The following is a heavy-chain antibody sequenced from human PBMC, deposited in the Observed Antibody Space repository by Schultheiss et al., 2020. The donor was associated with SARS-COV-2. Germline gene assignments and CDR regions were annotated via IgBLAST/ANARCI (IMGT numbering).Heavy chain of an antibody. CDR3: ARVYRFGQHQVRGGWFDP. Sequence: SETLSLTCAVYGGSFSGYYWSWIRQPPGKGLEWIGEINHSGSTNYNLSLKSRVTISVDTSKNHFSLKLSSVTAADTAVYYCARVYRFGQHQVRGGWFDPWGQGTLVTVSS. V-gene: IGHV4-34*01. CDR1: GGSFSGYY. J-gene: IGHJ5*02. D-gene: IGHD3-10*01. CDR2: INHSGST.